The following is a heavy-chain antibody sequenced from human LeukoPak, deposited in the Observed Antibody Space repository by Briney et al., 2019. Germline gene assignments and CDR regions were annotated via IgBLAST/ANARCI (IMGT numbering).Heavy chain of an antibody. CDR3: ARDSAGNDY. CDR2: IKQDGSEK. D-gene: IGHD6-13*01. J-gene: IGHJ4*02. V-gene: IGHV3-7*01. Sequence: GGSLRLSCEASGFTFSTYWMSWVRQAPGKGLEWVANIKQDGSEKYYVDSVRGRFTISRDNAKDSLYLQMNSLRAEDTAMYYCARDSAGNDYWGQGTLVTVSS. CDR1: GFTFSTYW.